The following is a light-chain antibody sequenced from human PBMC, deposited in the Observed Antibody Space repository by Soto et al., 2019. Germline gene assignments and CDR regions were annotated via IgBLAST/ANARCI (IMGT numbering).Light chain of an antibody. CDR3: LQHNNYPPIT. CDR1: QGIRND. CDR2: DAS. V-gene: IGKV1-17*01. Sequence: DIQMTQSPSSLSASVGDRVTITCRASQGIRNDLAWYQQKPGKAPKRLIYDASSLQSGVPSRFSGSGSGTEFTLTISSLQPEDSATYYCLQHNNYPPITFGQGTRLEIK. J-gene: IGKJ5*01.